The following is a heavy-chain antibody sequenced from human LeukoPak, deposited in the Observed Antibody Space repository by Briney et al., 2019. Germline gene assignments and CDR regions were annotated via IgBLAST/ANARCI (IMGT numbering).Heavy chain of an antibody. J-gene: IGHJ3*02. D-gene: IGHD3-3*01. CDR2: INHSGST. CDR1: GGSFSGYY. V-gene: IGHV4-34*01. Sequence: PETLSLTCAVYGGSFSGYYWSWIRQPPGKGLEWIGEINHSGSTNYNPSLKSRVTISVDTSKNQFSLKLSSVTAADTAVYYCARGSLNTYYDFWSGYFAFDIWGQGTMVTVSS. CDR3: ARGSLNTYYDFWSGYFAFDI.